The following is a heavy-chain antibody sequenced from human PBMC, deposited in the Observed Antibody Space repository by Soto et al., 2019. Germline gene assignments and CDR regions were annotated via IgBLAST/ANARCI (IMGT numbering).Heavy chain of an antibody. D-gene: IGHD3-22*01. CDR2: IYYSGST. V-gene: IGHV4-61*01. CDR1: GGSVSSGSYY. Sequence: SETLSLTCTVSGGSVSSGSYYWSWIRQPPGKGLEWIGYIYYSGSTNYNPSLKSRVTISVDTSKNQFSLKLSSVTAADTAVYYCARASLPLYYYDSRGKGNWFDPSGQGPLVTVSS. J-gene: IGHJ5*02. CDR3: ARASLPLYYYDSRGKGNWFDP.